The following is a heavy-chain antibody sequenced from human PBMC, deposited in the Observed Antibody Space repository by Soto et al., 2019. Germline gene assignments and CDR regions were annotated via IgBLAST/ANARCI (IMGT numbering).Heavy chain of an antibody. V-gene: IGHV4-30-4*01. J-gene: IGHJ4*02. CDR1: GDSTSSDNY. CDR2: ISYNWNT. Sequence: PSETLSLTCTVSGDSTSSDNYWSWIRQPPVKGLEWIGHISYNWNTDYNPSLKSRLAISIDTSKNQFSRKLRSVTAADTAVYFCAREGGESSDGLYYFDSWGQGSLVTVSS. D-gene: IGHD3-16*01. CDR3: AREGGESSDGLYYFDS.